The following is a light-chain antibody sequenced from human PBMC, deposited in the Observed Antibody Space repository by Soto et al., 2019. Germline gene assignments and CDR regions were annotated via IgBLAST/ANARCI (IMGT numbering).Light chain of an antibody. CDR2: DVS. V-gene: IGKV1-5*01. Sequence: QSTQSPSTLSASVGGRVTITCRASQSINNLLAWYPQKTGKAPKFFIYDVSTLESGVPSRFSGSGSGTEFNLTLSRLQTEDFATYEGQQSDSYTLTFGGLTKVDIK. J-gene: IGKJ4*01. CDR1: QSINNL. CDR3: QQSDSYTLT.